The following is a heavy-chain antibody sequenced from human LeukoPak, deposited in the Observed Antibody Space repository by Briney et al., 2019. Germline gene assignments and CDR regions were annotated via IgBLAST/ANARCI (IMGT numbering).Heavy chain of an antibody. V-gene: IGHV3-11*05. D-gene: IGHD6-13*01. J-gene: IGHJ4*02. CDR1: GFAFSDYY. CDR3: ARGTAAGRREFNFDY. Sequence: PGGSLRLSCAASGFAFSDYYMSWIRQAPGKGLEWLSYISSTSSLTNYADSVKGRFTISRDNAKNSLYLQMNSLRAEDTAVYYCARGTAAGRREFNFDYWGQGTLVTVSS. CDR2: ISSTSSLT.